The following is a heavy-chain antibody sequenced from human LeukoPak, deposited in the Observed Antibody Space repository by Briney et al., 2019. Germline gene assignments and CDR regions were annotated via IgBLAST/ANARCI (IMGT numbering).Heavy chain of an antibody. Sequence: SVKVSCKASGYTFNSFQMHWVRQAPGQGLEWMGRIIPILGIANYAQKFQGRVTITADKSTSTAYMELSSLRSEDTAVYYCARERPYDYVWGSYRSQYYFDYWGQGTLVTVSS. CDR1: GYTFNSFQ. D-gene: IGHD3-16*02. CDR3: ARERPYDYVWGSYRSQYYFDY. CDR2: IIPILGIA. V-gene: IGHV1-69*04. J-gene: IGHJ4*02.